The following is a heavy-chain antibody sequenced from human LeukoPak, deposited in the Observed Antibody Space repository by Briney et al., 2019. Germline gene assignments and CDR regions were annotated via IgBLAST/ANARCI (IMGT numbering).Heavy chain of an antibody. CDR2: VYPATSDT. CDR3: AVGSTRWLQPFDY. CDR1: GYSFPNYW. Sequence: GESLKISCKGSGYSFPNYWIGWVRQMPGKGLEWIGIVYPATSDTTYSPSFQGQVTISADKSVSTAYLQWSSLKASDTAMYYCAVGSTRWLQPFDYWGQGTLVTVSS. V-gene: IGHV5-51*01. D-gene: IGHD5-24*01. J-gene: IGHJ4*02.